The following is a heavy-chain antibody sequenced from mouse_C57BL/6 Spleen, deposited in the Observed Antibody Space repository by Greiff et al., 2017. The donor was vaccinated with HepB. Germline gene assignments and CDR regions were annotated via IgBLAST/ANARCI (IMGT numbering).Heavy chain of an antibody. D-gene: IGHD2-4*01. CDR2: IDPANGNT. V-gene: IGHV14-3*01. Sequence: VHVKQSVAELVRPGASVKLSCTASGFNIKNTYMHWVKQRPEQGLEWIGRIDPANGNTKYAPKFQGKATITADTSSNTAYLQLSSLTSEDTAIYYCARYYDYDEGFAYWGQGTLVTVSA. CDR3: ARYYDYDEGFAY. J-gene: IGHJ3*01. CDR1: GFNIKNTY.